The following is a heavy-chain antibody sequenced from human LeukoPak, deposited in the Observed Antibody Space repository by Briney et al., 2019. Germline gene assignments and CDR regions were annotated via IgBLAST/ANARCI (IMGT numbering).Heavy chain of an antibody. CDR1: GYTLTELS. D-gene: IGHD1-26*01. CDR2: FDPGDGET. CDR3: ATVWGSGSYYLHY. J-gene: IGHJ4*02. Sequence: ASVKVSCKVSGYTLTELSMHWVRQAPGKGLEWMGGFDPGDGETIYAQKFQGRVTMTEDTSTDTAYMELSSLRSEDTAVYYCATVWGSGSYYLHYWGQGTLVTVSS. V-gene: IGHV1-24*01.